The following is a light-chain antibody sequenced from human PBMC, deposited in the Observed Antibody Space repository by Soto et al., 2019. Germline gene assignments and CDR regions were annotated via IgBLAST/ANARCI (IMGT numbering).Light chain of an antibody. J-gene: IGKJ5*01. CDR3: QQYDSLVT. V-gene: IGKV1-33*01. CDR2: AAS. CDR1: QDIDNY. Sequence: DIQMTQSPSSLSASVGDRVTITFQASQDIDNYVNWYQQKPGKAPKLLIHAASNLETGVPSRFSGSGSGTAFSFTISSLQPEDLATYYCQQYDSLVTFGQRTRLEI.